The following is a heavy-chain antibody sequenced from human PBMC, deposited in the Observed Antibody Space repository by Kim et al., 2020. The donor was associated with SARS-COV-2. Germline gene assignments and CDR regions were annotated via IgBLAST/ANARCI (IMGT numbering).Heavy chain of an antibody. CDR1: GFTFSSYA. J-gene: IGHJ6*02. D-gene: IGHD6-13*01. V-gene: IGHV3-30*04. CDR2: ISYDGSNK. CDR3: AAGKASGVFTSEYYYYGMDV. Sequence: GGSLRLSCAASGFTFSSYAMHWVRQAPGKGLEWVAVISYDGSNKYYADSVKGRFTISRDNSKNTLYLQMNSLRAEDTAVYYSAAGKASGVFTSEYYYYGMDVWGQGTTVTVSS.